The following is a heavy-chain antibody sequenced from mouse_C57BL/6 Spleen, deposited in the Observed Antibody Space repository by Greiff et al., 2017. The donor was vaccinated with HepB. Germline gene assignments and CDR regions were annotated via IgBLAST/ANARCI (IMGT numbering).Heavy chain of an antibody. CDR1: GYSFTGYY. J-gene: IGHJ1*03. D-gene: IGHD1-1*01. CDR2: INPSTGGT. V-gene: IGHV1-42*01. CDR3: ARSSNYYGSSYSYWYFDV. Sequence: VQLQQSGPELVKPGASVKISCKASGYSFTGYYMNWVKQSPEKSLEWIGEINPSTGGTTYNQKFKAKATLTVDKSSSTAYMQLKSLTSEDSAVYYCARSSNYYGSSYSYWYFDVWGTGTTVTVSS.